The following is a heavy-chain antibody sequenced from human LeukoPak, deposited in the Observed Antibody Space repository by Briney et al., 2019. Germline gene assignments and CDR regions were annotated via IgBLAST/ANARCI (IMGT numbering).Heavy chain of an antibody. D-gene: IGHD3-10*01. J-gene: IGHJ4*02. CDR1: GFTFSSYA. CDR3: VGEITVVRGVYDDN. Sequence: GGSLRLSCAASGFTFSSYAMHWVRQAPGKGLEWVAVISSDGTKKYYADSMKGRFIVSRDNSKNTLYLQMNSLRGDDSAVYYCVGEITVVRGVYDDNWGQGTLVTVSS. CDR2: ISSDGTKK. V-gene: IGHV3-30*04.